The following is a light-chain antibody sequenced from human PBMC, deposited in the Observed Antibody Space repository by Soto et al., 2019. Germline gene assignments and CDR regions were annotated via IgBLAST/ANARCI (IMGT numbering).Light chain of an antibody. CDR3: QTWGTGIRV. CDR2: LNSDGSQ. Sequence: QPVLTQSPSASASLGASVKLTCTLSSGHSSYAITWHQQQPEKGPRYLIKLNSDGSQCKGDAIPNRFSGSSSGAERYLTVASIQSEDEADYYCQTWGTGIRVFGGGTKLTVL. V-gene: IGLV4-69*01. J-gene: IGLJ2*01. CDR1: SGHSSYA.